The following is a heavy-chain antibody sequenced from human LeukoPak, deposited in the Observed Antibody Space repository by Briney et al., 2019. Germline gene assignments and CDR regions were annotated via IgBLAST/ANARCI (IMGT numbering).Heavy chain of an antibody. D-gene: IGHD3-22*01. Sequence: ASVKVSCKASGGTFSSYAISWVRQAPGQGLEWMGRINPNSGGTNYAQKFQGRVTMTRDTSISTAYMELSRLRSDDTAVYYCARDLVNYYDSSGYSPWGQGTLVTVSS. CDR2: INPNSGGT. CDR3: ARDLVNYYDSSGYSP. J-gene: IGHJ5*02. V-gene: IGHV1-2*06. CDR1: GGTFSSYA.